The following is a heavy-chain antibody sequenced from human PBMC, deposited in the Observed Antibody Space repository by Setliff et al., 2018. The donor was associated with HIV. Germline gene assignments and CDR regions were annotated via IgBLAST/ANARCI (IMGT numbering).Heavy chain of an antibody. CDR1: GYSISDGYY. J-gene: IGHJ4*02. D-gene: IGHD3-3*01. V-gene: IGHV4-38-2*01. Sequence: PSATLSLTCAVSGYSISDGYYWGWIRQPPGKGPEWIGSIQHSGSTYYNPSLKSRVTISVDTSKNQFSLKLDSVTAADTAVYYCARQFDFWSVGFDYWGQGTLVTVSS. CDR3: ARQFDFWSVGFDY. CDR2: IQHSGST.